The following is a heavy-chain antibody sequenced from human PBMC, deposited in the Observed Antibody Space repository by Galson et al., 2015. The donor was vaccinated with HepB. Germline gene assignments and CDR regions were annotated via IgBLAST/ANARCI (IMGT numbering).Heavy chain of an antibody. CDR1: GGTISNYI. CDR3: ARGDTTGGDWFAP. J-gene: IGHJ5*02. V-gene: IGHV1-69*08. CDR2: IIPSNDKT. Sequence: SVKVSCKASGGTISNYIIHWVRQAPGQGLEWMGRIIPSNDKTNYAQTFQGRLTITVDKSTNTAYMELSSLRSEDTAVYYCARGDTTGGDWFAPWGQGTLVSVSS. D-gene: IGHD1-1*01.